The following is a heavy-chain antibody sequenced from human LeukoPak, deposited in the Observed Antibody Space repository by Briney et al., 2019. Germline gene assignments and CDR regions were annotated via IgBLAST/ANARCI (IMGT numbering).Heavy chain of an antibody. Sequence: PSETLSLTCTVSGGSISSGGYYWSWIRQHPGKGLEWIGYIYYSGSTNYNPSLKSRVTISVDTSKNQFSLKLSSVTAADTAVYYCARNYYYDSSGYYYEPDYYYGMDVWGQGTTVTVSS. D-gene: IGHD3-22*01. CDR1: GGSISSGGYY. V-gene: IGHV4-61*08. CDR2: IYYSGST. J-gene: IGHJ6*02. CDR3: ARNYYYDSSGYYYEPDYYYGMDV.